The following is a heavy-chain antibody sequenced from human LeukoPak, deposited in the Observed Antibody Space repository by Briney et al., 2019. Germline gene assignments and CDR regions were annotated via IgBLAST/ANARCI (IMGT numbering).Heavy chain of an antibody. D-gene: IGHD6-19*01. Sequence: GGSLRLSCAASGFTVSSNYMSWVRQAPGKGLEWVSVIYSGGSTYYADSVKGRFTISRDNSKYTLYLQMNSLRAEDTAVYYCAATPGIAVFDYWGQGTLVTVSS. CDR1: GFTVSSNY. J-gene: IGHJ4*02. CDR3: AATPGIAVFDY. CDR2: IYSGGST. V-gene: IGHV3-66*02.